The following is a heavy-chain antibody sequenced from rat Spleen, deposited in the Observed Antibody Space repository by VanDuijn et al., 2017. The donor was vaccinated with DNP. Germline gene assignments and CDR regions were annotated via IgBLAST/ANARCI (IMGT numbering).Heavy chain of an antibody. CDR2: INKDSRTK. Sequence: EVKLVESGGGLVQPGRSLKLSCAASGFNFNDYWMGWVRQAPGKGLEWIGEINKDSRTKKYSPSLKDKFAISRDNAQNTLYLQMSKLGSEDTAIYYCVREKYGVDYWGQGVMVTVSS. D-gene: IGHD4-3*01. CDR1: GFNFNDYW. CDR3: VREKYGVDY. J-gene: IGHJ2*01. V-gene: IGHV4-2*01.